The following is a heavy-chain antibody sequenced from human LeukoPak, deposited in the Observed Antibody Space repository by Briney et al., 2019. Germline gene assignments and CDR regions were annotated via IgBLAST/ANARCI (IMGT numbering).Heavy chain of an antibody. CDR2: IYPGDSDT. Sequence: GESLKISCKGSGYRFTSYCIGWVRQMPGKGLEWVGIIYPGDSDTRYSPSFPGQVTIPPDKSISTAYLHGSSLQASDNAMYYCARLDYYDSSGFGGFDPWGQGTLVTVSS. D-gene: IGHD3-22*01. J-gene: IGHJ5*02. CDR3: ARLDYYDSSGFGGFDP. V-gene: IGHV5-51*01. CDR1: GYRFTSYC.